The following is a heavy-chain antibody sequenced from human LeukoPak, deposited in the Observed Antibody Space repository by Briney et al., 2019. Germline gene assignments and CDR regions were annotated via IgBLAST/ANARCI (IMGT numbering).Heavy chain of an antibody. D-gene: IGHD6-13*01. CDR2: IIPIFGTA. CDR1: GGTFSSYA. CDR3: ARAGYSSSWSPLADAFDI. V-gene: IGHV1-69*13. J-gene: IGHJ3*02. Sequence: GASVNVSCTASGGTFSSYAISWVRQAPGQGLEWMGGIIPIFGTANYAQKFQGRVTITADESTSTAYMELSSLRSEDTAVYYCARAGYSSSWSPLADAFDIWGQGTMVTVSS.